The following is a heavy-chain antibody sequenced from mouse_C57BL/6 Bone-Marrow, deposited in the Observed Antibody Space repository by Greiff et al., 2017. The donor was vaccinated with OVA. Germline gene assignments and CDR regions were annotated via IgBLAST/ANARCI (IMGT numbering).Heavy chain of an antibody. D-gene: IGHD1-1*01. CDR1: GFNIKDAY. Sequence: EVQLQQSGAELVRPGASVKLSCTASGFNIKDAYMHWVKQRPEQGLEWIGWIDPENGDTEYASKFQGKATITADTSSNTAYLQLSSLTSEDTAVDYCTTPSGSSYYCDYWGQGTTLTVSS. CDR3: TTPSGSSYYCDY. CDR2: IDPENGDT. J-gene: IGHJ2*01. V-gene: IGHV14-4*01.